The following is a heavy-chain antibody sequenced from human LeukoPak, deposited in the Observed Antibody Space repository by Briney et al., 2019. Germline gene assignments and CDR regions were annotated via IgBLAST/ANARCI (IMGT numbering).Heavy chain of an antibody. Sequence: ASVKVSCKASGYTFTNDYMRWVRQAPGQGLEWMGWINPNNGGTNYAQKFQGRVTMTRDTSISTAYMELSRLTSDDTAVYYCARVLTGYSKFDYWGQGTLVTVSS. CDR2: INPNNGGT. V-gene: IGHV1-2*02. D-gene: IGHD3-9*01. CDR1: GYTFTNDY. CDR3: ARVLTGYSKFDY. J-gene: IGHJ4*02.